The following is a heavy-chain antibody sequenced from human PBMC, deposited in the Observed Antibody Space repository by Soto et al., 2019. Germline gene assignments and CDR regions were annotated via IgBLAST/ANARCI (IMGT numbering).Heavy chain of an antibody. J-gene: IGHJ5*02. CDR3: ASMVAVAGNPPETGEYNWFDP. CDR1: GGTFSSYA. Sequence: GASVKVSCKASGGTFSSYAISWVRQAPGQGLEWMGGIIPIFGTANYAQKFQGRVTITADESTSTAYMELSSLRSEDTAVYYCASMVAVAGNPPETGEYNWFDPWGQGTLVTVSS. D-gene: IGHD6-19*01. CDR2: IIPIFGTA. V-gene: IGHV1-69*13.